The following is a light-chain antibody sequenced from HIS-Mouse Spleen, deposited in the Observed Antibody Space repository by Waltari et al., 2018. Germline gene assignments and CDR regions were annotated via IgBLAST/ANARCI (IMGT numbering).Light chain of an antibody. V-gene: IGLV1-40*01. CDR1: SSNLGAVYD. CDR3: QSYDSSLSGSVV. CDR2: GNS. Sequence: QSVLTQPPSVSGAPGQKVTISCTGSSSNLGAVYDVHWYQQLPGTAPKLLIYGNSNRPSGVPDRFSGSKSGTSASLAITGLQAEDEADYYCQSYDSSLSGSVVFGGGTKLTVL. J-gene: IGLJ2*01.